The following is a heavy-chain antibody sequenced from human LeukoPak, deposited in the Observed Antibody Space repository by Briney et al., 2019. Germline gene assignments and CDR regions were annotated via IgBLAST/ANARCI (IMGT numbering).Heavy chain of an antibody. CDR3: AKGIGAVAATGYFHH. V-gene: IGHV3-9*03. J-gene: IGHJ1*01. CDR1: GFTFDDYA. CDR2: ISWKSGSI. Sequence: GGSLRLSCAASGFTFDDYAMHWVRQAPGKGLEWVSGISWKSGSIGYADSVKGRFTISRDSAKNSLYLQMNSLRAEDMALYYCAKGIGAVAATGYFHHWGQGTLVTVSS. D-gene: IGHD6-19*01.